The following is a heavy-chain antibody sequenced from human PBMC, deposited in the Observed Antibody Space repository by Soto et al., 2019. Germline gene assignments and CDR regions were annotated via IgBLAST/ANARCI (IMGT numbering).Heavy chain of an antibody. J-gene: IGHJ4*02. V-gene: IGHV1-3*01. Sequence: QVQLVQSGAEVKKPGASVKLSCKASGYTFITYAIHWVRQAPGQRLEWLGWINAGNGNTEYSQKFQGRVTITRDTSASTAFMELSSLRSEDTAVYYCARGGYYDSSPYWGQGPLVTVSS. CDR3: ARGGYYDSSPY. D-gene: IGHD3-22*01. CDR1: GYTFITYA. CDR2: INAGNGNT.